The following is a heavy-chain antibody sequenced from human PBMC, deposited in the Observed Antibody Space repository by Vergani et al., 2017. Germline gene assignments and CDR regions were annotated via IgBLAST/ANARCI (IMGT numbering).Heavy chain of an antibody. CDR2: ISYDGSRQ. CDR1: GFTFSSYS. J-gene: IGHJ4*02. V-gene: IGHV3-30*18. Sequence: QVRLVESGGGVVQPGGSLRVSCEASGFTFSSYSMHWVRQAPGKGLKWVSFISYDGSRQYSSESVKGRVTISRENSKNTLYLQLSSLRPEDTAIYFCAKDWWTYCSGVSCYSFDSWGQGTKVTVSP. CDR3: AKDWWTYCSGVSCYSFDS. D-gene: IGHD2-15*01.